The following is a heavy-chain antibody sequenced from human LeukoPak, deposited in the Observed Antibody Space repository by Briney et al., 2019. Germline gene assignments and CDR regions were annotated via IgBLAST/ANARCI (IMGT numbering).Heavy chain of an antibody. D-gene: IGHD4-23*01. J-gene: IGHJ4*02. V-gene: IGHV4-61*10. CDR3: VGEDYGGYRFDY. CDR2: IYYSGST. Sequence: SETLSLTCTVSGGSISSGTYYWSWIRQPAGKGLEWLGYIYYSGSTIYNPSLKSRLTISLDTSKNQFSLRLRSVTAADTAVYYCVGEDYGGYRFDYWGQGTLVTVSS. CDR1: GGSISSGTYY.